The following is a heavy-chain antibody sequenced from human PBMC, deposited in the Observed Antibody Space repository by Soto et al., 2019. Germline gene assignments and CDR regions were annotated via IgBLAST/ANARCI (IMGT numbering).Heavy chain of an antibody. J-gene: IGHJ6*02. CDR2: IIPIFGTA. CDR3: ARDDRSSSPAGDYYYYGMDV. V-gene: IGHV1-69*13. CDR1: GVTFSSYA. Sequence: GASVKVSCKASGVTFSSYAISWVRQAPGQGLEWMGGIIPIFGTANYAQKFQGRVTITADESTSTAYMELSSLRSEDTAVYYCARDDRSSSPAGDYYYYGMDVWGQGTTVTVSS. D-gene: IGHD6-6*01.